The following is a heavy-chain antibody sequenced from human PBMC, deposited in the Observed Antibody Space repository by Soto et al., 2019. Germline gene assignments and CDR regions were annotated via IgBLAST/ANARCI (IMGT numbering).Heavy chain of an antibody. CDR2: IYYSGST. D-gene: IGHD6-13*01. CDR1: GGSISSGGYY. V-gene: IGHV4-31*03. CDR3: ARGRYSSTLSPFDY. Sequence: SETLSLTCTVSGGSISSGGYYWSWIRQHPGKGLEWIGYIYYSGSTYYNPSLKSRVTISVDTSKNQFSLKLSSVTAADTAVYYCARGRYSSTLSPFDYWGQGTLVTVSS. J-gene: IGHJ4*02.